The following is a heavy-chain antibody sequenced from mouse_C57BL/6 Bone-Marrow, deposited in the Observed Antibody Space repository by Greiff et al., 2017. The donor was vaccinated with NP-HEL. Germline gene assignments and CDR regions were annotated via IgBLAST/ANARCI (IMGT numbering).Heavy chain of an antibody. V-gene: IGHV3-3*01. CDR1: GFSINSDCY. CDR2: TFYSGIT. D-gene: IGHD2-4*01. Sequence: EVQLQESGPSLVRPSQTLSLTCTVTGFSINSDCYWIWIRQFPGNKLEYIGYTFYSGITYYNPSLESRTYITRDTSKHQFSLKLSSVTTEDTATYYCARAYYDYGYFDVWGTGTTVTVSS. J-gene: IGHJ1*03. CDR3: ARAYYDYGYFDV.